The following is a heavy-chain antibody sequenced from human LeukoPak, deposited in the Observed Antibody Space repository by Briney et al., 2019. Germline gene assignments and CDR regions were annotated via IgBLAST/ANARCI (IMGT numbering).Heavy chain of an antibody. V-gene: IGHV3-7*03. CDR1: GFTFSSYW. D-gene: IGHD3-9*01. Sequence: PGGSLRLSCAASGFTFSSYWMSWVRQAPGEGLEWVANIKQDGSEKYYVDSVKGRFTISRDNAKNSLYLQMNSLRAEDTAVYYCAGEETDYDILTGYYNAAFDIWGQGTMVTVSS. CDR2: IKQDGSEK. J-gene: IGHJ3*02. CDR3: AGEETDYDILTGYYNAAFDI.